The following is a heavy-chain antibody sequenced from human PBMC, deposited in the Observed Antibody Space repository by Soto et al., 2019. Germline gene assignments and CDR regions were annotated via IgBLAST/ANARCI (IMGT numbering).Heavy chain of an antibody. D-gene: IGHD6-13*01. CDR2: IIPIFGTA. V-gene: IGHV1-69*06. J-gene: IGHJ6*02. Sequence: SSVKVSCKASGGTFSSYAISWVRQAPGQGLEWMGGIIPIFGTANYAQKFQGRVTITADKSTRTAYMELSSLRSEDTAVYYCASGIGEAGTFSPKTAILRIYYYGMDVWGQGTSLTVSS. CDR3: ASGIGEAGTFSPKTAILRIYYYGMDV. CDR1: GGTFSSYA.